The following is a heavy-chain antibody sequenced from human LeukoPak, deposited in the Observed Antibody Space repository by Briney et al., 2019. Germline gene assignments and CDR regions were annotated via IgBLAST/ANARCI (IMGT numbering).Heavy chain of an antibody. D-gene: IGHD3-22*01. CDR3: ARYPNYYDSSGYYHRPQADDAFDI. J-gene: IGHJ3*02. Sequence: GGSLRLSCAASGFTFSSYSMNWVRQAPGKGLEWVSSISSSSGYIYYADSVKGRFTISRDNAKNSLYLQMNSLRAEDTAVYYCARYPNYYDSSGYYHRPQADDAFDIWGQGTMVTVSS. V-gene: IGHV3-21*01. CDR1: GFTFSSYS. CDR2: ISSSSGYI.